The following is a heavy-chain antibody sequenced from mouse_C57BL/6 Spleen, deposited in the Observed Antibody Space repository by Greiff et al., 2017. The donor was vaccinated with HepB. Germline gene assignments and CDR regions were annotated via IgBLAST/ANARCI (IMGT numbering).Heavy chain of an antibody. J-gene: IGHJ2*01. CDR1: GFTFSNYW. CDR3: TTILLWLRGGYFDY. CDR2: IRLKSDNYAT. D-gene: IGHD2-2*01. Sequence: EVQVVESGGGLVQPGGSMKLSCVASGFTFSNYWMNWVRQSPEKGLEWVAQIRLKSDNYATHYAESVKGRFTISRDDSKSSVYLQMNNLRAEDTGIYYCTTILLWLRGGYFDYWGQGTTLTVSS. V-gene: IGHV6-3*01.